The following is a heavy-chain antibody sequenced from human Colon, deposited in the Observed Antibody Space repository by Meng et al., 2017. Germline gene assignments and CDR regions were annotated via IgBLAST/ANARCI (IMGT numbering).Heavy chain of an antibody. Sequence: ASVKVSCKASGYTFTGYYMHWVRQSPGQGLEWMGWINPNSGGTNYAQKFQGRVTMTRERSISTAYMELSRLRSDDTAVYYCARGVSIVATIPLDAFDIWGQGTMVTVSS. V-gene: IGHV1-2*02. J-gene: IGHJ3*02. CDR2: INPNSGGT. CDR1: GYTFTGYY. D-gene: IGHD5-12*01. CDR3: ARGVSIVATIPLDAFDI.